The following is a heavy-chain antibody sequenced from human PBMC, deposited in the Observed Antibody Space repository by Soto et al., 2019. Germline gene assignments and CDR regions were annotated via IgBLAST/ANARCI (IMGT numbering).Heavy chain of an antibody. V-gene: IGHV3-11*01. J-gene: IGHJ4*02. CDR2: IDTSGTKI. CDR3: ASHYDMWSGYLSPVDY. Sequence: GGSLRLSCAASGYTFIDYYMSWIRQAPGKGLEWISYIDTSGTKIYYADSVKGRFTITRDNAKNSLYLEMNSLRDEDTAVYYCASHYDMWSGYLSPVDYWGQGTLVTVSS. D-gene: IGHD3-3*01. CDR1: GYTFIDYY.